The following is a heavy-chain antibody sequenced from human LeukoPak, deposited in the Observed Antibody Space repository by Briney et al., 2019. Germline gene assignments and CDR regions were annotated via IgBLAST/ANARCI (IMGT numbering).Heavy chain of an antibody. CDR1: GYTFTSYY. CDR2: INPSGGST. Sequence: ASVTVSCKASGYTFTSYYMHWVRQAPGQGLEWMGIINPSGGSTSYAQKFQGRVTMTRDTSTSTVYMELSSLRSEDTAVYYCARDHGYGSGSYARYGMDVWGQGTTVTVSS. CDR3: ARDHGYGSGSYARYGMDV. D-gene: IGHD3-10*01. V-gene: IGHV1-46*01. J-gene: IGHJ6*02.